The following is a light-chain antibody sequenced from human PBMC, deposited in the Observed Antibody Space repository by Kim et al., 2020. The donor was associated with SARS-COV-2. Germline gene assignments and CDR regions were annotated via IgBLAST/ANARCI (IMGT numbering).Light chain of an antibody. Sequence: EIVLTQSPDTLSLSPGERATLSCRASQSVSSNLAWYHQKPGQAPRLLIYGASSRATGIPDRFSGSGSGTDFTLTISRLEPEDFAVYYCQQYDSSPWTFSQGTKVDSK. J-gene: IGKJ1*01. CDR2: GAS. V-gene: IGKV3-20*01. CDR1: QSVSSN. CDR3: QQYDSSPWT.